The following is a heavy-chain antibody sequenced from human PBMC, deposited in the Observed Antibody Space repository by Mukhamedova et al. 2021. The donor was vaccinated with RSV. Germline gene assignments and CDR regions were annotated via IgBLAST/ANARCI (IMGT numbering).Heavy chain of an antibody. CDR3: ARDSYGDYAYYYYGMDV. Sequence: GQGLEWMGIINPSGGSTSYAQKFQGRVTMTRDTSTSTVYMELSSLRSEDTAVYYCARDSYGDYAYYYYGMDVWGQGTTVTVPS. V-gene: IGHV1-46*01. J-gene: IGHJ6*02. D-gene: IGHD4-17*01. CDR2: INPSGGST.